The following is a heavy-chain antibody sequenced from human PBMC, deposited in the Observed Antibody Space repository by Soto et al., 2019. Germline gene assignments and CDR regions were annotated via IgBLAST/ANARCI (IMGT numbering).Heavy chain of an antibody. D-gene: IGHD3-9*01. CDR2: INWNGDST. CDR3: ARARDYDILTTYYFDP. Sequence: PGGSLRLSCAASGFTFGGYGISWVRQAPGKGLEWVSGINWNGDSTGYADSVKGRFTVSRDNAKNSLYLQMNSLRVEDTALYHCARARDYDILTTYYFDPWGQGTLVTVSS. J-gene: IGHJ5*02. CDR1: GFTFGGYG. V-gene: IGHV3-20*01.